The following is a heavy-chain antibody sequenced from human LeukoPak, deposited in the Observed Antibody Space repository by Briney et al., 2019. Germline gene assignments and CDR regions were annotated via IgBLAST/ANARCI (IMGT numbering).Heavy chain of an antibody. CDR3: AKSGYNRFDY. D-gene: IGHD5-24*01. CDR2: ISGSGVST. J-gene: IGHJ4*02. V-gene: IGHV3-23*01. Sequence: GGSLRLSCAASGFTFRTSGMSWVRQAPGKGLEWVSAISGSGVSTYYADSVKGRFTISRDNSKNTLYLQMNSLRAEDTAVYYCAKSGYNRFDYWGQGTLVTVSS. CDR1: GFTFRTSG.